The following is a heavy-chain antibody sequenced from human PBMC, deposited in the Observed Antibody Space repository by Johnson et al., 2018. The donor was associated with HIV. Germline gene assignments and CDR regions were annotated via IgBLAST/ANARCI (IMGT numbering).Heavy chain of an antibody. D-gene: IGHD3-16*01. CDR3: ASGLINDYV. Sequence: VQLVESGGGLVQPGGSLRLSCADSGFTFSNYWMTWVRQAPGKGLEWVSVIYSGGSTYYADSVKGRFTISRDNSKNSLYLQMNSLRAEDTAVYYCASGLINDYVWGQGTMVTVAS. CDR1: GFTFSNYW. J-gene: IGHJ3*01. CDR2: IYSGGST. V-gene: IGHV3-66*01.